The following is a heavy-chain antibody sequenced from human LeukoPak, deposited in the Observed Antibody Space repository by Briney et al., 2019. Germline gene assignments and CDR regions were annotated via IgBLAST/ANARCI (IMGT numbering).Heavy chain of an antibody. J-gene: IGHJ5*02. D-gene: IGHD5-12*01. CDR3: ARDAGNSGYGCDL. V-gene: IGHV3-30-3*01. Sequence: GGSLRLSCAASGFTFSSYAMSWVRQAPGKGLEWVAVISYDGSNKYYADSVEGRFTISRDNARNSLYLQMNNLRGEDTAIYYCARDAGNSGYGCDLWGQGTLVTVSS. CDR1: GFTFSSYA. CDR2: ISYDGSNK.